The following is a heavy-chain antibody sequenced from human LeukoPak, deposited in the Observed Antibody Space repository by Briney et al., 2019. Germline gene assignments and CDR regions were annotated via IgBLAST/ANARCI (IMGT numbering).Heavy chain of an antibody. CDR3: ARPNLYGDYGYYYMDV. V-gene: IGHV5-51*01. CDR1: GYSFTSYW. Sequence: GESLKISCKGSGYSFTSYWIGWVRQMPGKGLEWMGIIYPGDSDTRYSPSFQDQVTISADKSVSTAYLQWSSLKASDTAMYYCARPNLYGDYGYYYMDVWGKGTTVTVSS. CDR2: IYPGDSDT. J-gene: IGHJ6*03. D-gene: IGHD4-17*01.